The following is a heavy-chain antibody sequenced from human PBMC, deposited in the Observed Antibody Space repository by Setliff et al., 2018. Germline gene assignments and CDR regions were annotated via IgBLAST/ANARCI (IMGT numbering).Heavy chain of an antibody. J-gene: IGHJ4*02. Sequence: SETLSLTCTVPGGSISSVSYYWGWIRQPPGKGLEWIGTVYDSGTTYYNPSLKSRVTIFVDTSKNQFSLNLNSVTAADTGVYYCASCRYQVPYDYWGQGILVTVSS. CDR2: VYDSGTT. V-gene: IGHV4-39*01. D-gene: IGHD2-2*01. CDR3: ASCRYQVPYDY. CDR1: GGSISSVSYY.